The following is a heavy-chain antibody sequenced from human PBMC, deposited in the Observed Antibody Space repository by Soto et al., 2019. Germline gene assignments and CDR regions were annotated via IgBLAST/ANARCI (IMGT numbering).Heavy chain of an antibody. J-gene: IGHJ1*01. CDR1: GLTFSSYG. CDR2: IWYDGSNK. CDR3: ARDEGIAAAGTGYFQH. V-gene: IGHV3-33*01. D-gene: IGHD6-13*01. Sequence: QVQLVESGGGVVQPGRSLRLSCAASGLTFSSYGMHWVRQAPGKGLEWVAVIWYDGSNKYYADSVKGRFTISRDNSKNTLYLQMNSLRAEDTAVYYCARDEGIAAAGTGYFQHWGQGTLVTVSS.